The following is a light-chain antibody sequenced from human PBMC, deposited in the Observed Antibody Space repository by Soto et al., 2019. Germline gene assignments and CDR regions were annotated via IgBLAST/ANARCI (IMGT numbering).Light chain of an antibody. CDR2: YAS. V-gene: IGKV3-11*01. Sequence: EVVLTQSPATLSLSPGQRATLSCRASHSVGTNLMWFQQKPGQAPRALISYASNRATGIPGRFSGGGSGTDFTLTISSLEPEDFAVYYCQQRNYWLSFGGGTKVDI. CDR3: QQRNYWLS. CDR1: HSVGTN. J-gene: IGKJ4*01.